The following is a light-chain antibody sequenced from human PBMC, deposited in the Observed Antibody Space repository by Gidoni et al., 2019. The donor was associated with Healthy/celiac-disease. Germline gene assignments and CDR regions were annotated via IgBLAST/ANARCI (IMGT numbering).Light chain of an antibody. Sequence: DIQMTQSPSSLSASVGDRVTITCRASQGIRNDVGWYQQKREKAPKRLIYAASSLQSGVPSRFSGSGSGTEFTLTISSLQHEDFATYYCLQNNSYPFTFGPGTKVDIK. CDR3: LQNNSYPFT. J-gene: IGKJ3*01. CDR2: AAS. CDR1: QGIRND. V-gene: IGKV1-17*01.